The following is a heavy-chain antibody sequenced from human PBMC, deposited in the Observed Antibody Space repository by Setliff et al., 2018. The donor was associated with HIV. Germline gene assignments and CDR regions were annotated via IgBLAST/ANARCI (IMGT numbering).Heavy chain of an antibody. CDR1: GGTFNRHA. CDR3: ARDVITDDYAAFDI. CDR2: TNPILGSA. J-gene: IGHJ3*02. Sequence: SVKVSCKASGGTFNRHAISWLRQAPGQGLEWMGGTNPILGSANYAQKLQGRVTMTTDTSTSTAYMELRSLRSDDTAVYYCARDVITDDYAAFDIWGQGTMVTVSS. V-gene: IGHV1-69*10. D-gene: IGHD3-22*01.